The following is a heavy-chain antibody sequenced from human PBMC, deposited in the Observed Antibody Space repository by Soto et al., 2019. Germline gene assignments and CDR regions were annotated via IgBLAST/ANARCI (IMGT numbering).Heavy chain of an antibody. J-gene: IGHJ4*02. V-gene: IGHV4-34*01. CDR3: ARTGYRYGSGSYPLDY. CDR2: INHSGST. D-gene: IGHD3-10*01. CDR1: GGSFSGYY. Sequence: SETLSLTCAVYGGSFSGYYWSWTRQPPGKGLEWIGEINHSGSTNYNPSLKSRVTISLDTSKNQFSLNLRSVTAADTAVYYFARTGYRYGSGSYPLDYLGQGILVTVS.